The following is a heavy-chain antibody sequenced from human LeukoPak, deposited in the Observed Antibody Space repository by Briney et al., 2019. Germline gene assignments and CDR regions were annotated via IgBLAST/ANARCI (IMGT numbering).Heavy chain of an antibody. J-gene: IGHJ4*02. Sequence: SETLSLTCTVSGGSISSSTYYWSWIRQPPGKGLEWIGYIYYSGSTNYNPSLKSRVTISVDTSKNQFSLKLSSVTAADTAVYYCASVSGYTDYWGQGTLVTVSS. CDR1: GGSISSSTYY. V-gene: IGHV4-61*01. CDR3: ASVSGYTDY. CDR2: IYYSGST. D-gene: IGHD1-1*01.